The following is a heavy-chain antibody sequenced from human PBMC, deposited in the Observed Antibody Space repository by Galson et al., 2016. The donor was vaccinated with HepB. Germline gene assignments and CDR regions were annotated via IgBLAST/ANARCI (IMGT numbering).Heavy chain of an antibody. CDR1: GFTFSTNG. Sequence: SLRLSCAASGFTFSTNGMHWVRQAPGKGLEWVAVIWHEGNDEYYSDSVRGRFTISRDNSKNTLYLRMNSLRAEDTAVYYCARDPRALLGDGDFFDYWGQGTLVTVSS. CDR3: ARDPRALLGDGDFFDY. CDR2: IWHEGNDE. V-gene: IGHV3-33*01. J-gene: IGHJ4*02. D-gene: IGHD3-16*01.